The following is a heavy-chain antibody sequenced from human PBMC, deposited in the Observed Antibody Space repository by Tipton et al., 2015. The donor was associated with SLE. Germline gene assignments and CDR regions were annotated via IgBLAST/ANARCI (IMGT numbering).Heavy chain of an antibody. CDR1: GGSISSYC. CDR3: ARESNMIRGVKGDYFDY. V-gene: IGHV4-59*01. D-gene: IGHD3-10*01. CDR2: IYYSGST. J-gene: IGHJ4*02. Sequence: TLSLTCTVSGGSISSYCWSWIRQPPGKGLEWIGYIYYSGSTYYNPSLKSRVTMSVDTSKKHFSLKLISATAADTAVYYCARESNMIRGVKGDYFDYWGQGVLVTVSS.